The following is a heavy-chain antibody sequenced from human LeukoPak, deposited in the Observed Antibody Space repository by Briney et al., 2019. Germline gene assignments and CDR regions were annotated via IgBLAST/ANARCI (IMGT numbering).Heavy chain of an antibody. CDR3: SKTSKLGPTEIDF. J-gene: IGHJ4*02. V-gene: IGHV3-23*01. D-gene: IGHD1-26*01. CDR1: GFIFSSYA. Sequence: GGSLRLSCAASGFIFSSYAMSWVRQAPGEGLEWVSAISTSGSSTDYADSVQGRFTISRDNSKRTLYLQMNSLRAEDTAIYYCSKTSKLGPTEIDFWGQGALVTVSS. CDR2: ISTSGSST.